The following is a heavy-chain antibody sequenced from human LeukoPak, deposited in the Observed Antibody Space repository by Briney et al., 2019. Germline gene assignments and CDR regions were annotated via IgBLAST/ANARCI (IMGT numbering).Heavy chain of an antibody. Sequence: SETLSLTCTVSGGSISSYYWSWIRQPPGKGLEWIGYIYYSGSTNYNPSLKSRVTISVDTSKNQFSLKLSSVTAADTAVYYCARGRNYYGSGSYYAIDYWGQGTLVTVSS. CDR2: IYYSGST. D-gene: IGHD3-10*01. V-gene: IGHV4-59*01. CDR3: ARGRNYYGSGSYYAIDY. J-gene: IGHJ4*02. CDR1: GGSISSYY.